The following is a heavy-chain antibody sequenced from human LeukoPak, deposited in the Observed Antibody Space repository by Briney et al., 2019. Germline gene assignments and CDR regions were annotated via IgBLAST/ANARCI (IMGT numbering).Heavy chain of an antibody. CDR2: INHSGST. CDR1: GGSFSGYY. D-gene: IGHD1-26*01. V-gene: IGHV4-34*01. Sequence: SETLSLTYAVYGGSFSGYYWSWIRQPPGKGLEWIGEINHSGSTNYNPSLKSRVTISVDTSKNQFSLKLSSVTAADTAVYYCATGIVGATRWFDPWGQGTLVTVSS. CDR3: ATGIVGATRWFDP. J-gene: IGHJ5*02.